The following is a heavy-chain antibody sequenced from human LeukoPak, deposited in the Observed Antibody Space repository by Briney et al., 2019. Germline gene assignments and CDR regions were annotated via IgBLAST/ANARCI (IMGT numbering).Heavy chain of an antibody. D-gene: IGHD4-17*01. CDR2: FKSKTDGGTT. V-gene: IGHV3-15*01. CDR1: GFTFNNAW. J-gene: IGHJ4*02. Sequence: GGSLRLSCAASGFTFNNAWMSWVRQAPGKGLEWVGRFKSKTDGGTTDYAEPVKGRFTISGDDSKDTLYLQMNSLKTEDSAVYYCTTNPYGDLDYWGQGTLVTVSS. CDR3: TTNPYGDLDY.